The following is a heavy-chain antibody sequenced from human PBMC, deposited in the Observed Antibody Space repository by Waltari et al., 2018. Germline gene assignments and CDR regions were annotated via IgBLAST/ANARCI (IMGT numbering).Heavy chain of an antibody. Sequence: EVQLVESGGGVVKPGGYLRLSCAASGFTFSSYSMNWVRQAPGKGLEWVSSISSSSSYIYYADSVKGRFTISRDNAKNSLYLQMNSLRAEDTAVYCCARVVAARHGMDVWGQGTTVTVSS. CDR2: ISSSSSYI. CDR3: ARVVAARHGMDV. CDR1: GFTFSSYS. J-gene: IGHJ6*02. V-gene: IGHV3-21*01. D-gene: IGHD6-6*01.